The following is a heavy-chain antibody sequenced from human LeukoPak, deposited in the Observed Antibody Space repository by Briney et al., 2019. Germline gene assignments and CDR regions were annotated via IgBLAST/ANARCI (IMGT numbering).Heavy chain of an antibody. CDR1: GYTFTSYG. CDR3: ARVPDPSHDYYMDV. CDR2: INAYNGNT. J-gene: IGHJ6*03. V-gene: IGHV1-18*01. Sequence: ASVKVSCKASGYTFTSYGISWVRQAPGQGLEWMGWINAYNGNTNYAQKLQGRVTMTTDTSTSTAYMELRSLRSDDTAVYYCARVPDPSHDYYMDVWGKGTTVTVSS.